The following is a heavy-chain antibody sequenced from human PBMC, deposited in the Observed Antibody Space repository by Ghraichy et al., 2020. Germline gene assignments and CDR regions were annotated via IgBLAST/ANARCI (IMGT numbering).Heavy chain of an antibody. CDR2: INNDGKEK. V-gene: IGHV3-7*03. D-gene: IGHD3-10*01. Sequence: GGSLRISCTASGFSFSNSWMSWVRQAPEKGLEWVANINNDGKEKYYVDSLKGRFTISRDNGKNSLFLQISSLRVDDTAVYYCARDPKRGALDYWGQGTLVDVSA. J-gene: IGHJ4*02. CDR1: GFSFSNSW. CDR3: ARDPKRGALDY.